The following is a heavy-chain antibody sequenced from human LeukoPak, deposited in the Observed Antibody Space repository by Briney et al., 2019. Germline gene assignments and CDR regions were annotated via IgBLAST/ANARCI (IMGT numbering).Heavy chain of an antibody. CDR1: GFIFSKCG. J-gene: IGHJ6*02. CDR2: ISYDGSNK. CDR3: AKGRGAYYYYAMDV. V-gene: IGHV3-30*18. Sequence: PGRSLRLSCAASGFIFSKCGMHWVRQAPGKGLEWVAVISYDGSNKNYADSVKGRFTISRDNSENTQYLQVNGLRVEDTAVYYCAKGRGAYYYYAMDVWGQGTTVTVSS. D-gene: IGHD3-16*01.